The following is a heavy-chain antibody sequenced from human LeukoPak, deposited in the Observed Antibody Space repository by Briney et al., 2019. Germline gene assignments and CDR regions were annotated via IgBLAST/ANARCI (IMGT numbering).Heavy chain of an antibody. CDR1: GFTVSSNY. CDR3: TRALDISGYFYPFDY. V-gene: IGHV3-72*01. J-gene: IGHJ4*02. CDR2: SRNKARTYTA. D-gene: IGHD3-22*01. Sequence: PGGSLRLSCAASGFTVSSNYMSWVRQAPGKGLEWVGRSRNKARTYTAEYAASVKGRFTISRDDSQNSLYLQMNSLKTEDTAVYYCTRALDISGYFYPFDYWGQGTLVTVSS.